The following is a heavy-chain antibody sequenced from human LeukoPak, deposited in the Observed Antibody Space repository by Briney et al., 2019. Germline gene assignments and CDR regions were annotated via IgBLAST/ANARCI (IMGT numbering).Heavy chain of an antibody. Sequence: GGSLRLSCAASGFTFSSYEMNWVRQAPGKGLXXXXXXSSSGSTIYYADSVKGRFTISRDNAKNSLYLQMNSLRAEDTAVYYCARVGDCSSTSCYFYFDYWGQGALVTVSS. CDR3: ARVGDCSSTSCYFYFDY. CDR2: XSSSGSTI. D-gene: IGHD2-2*01. V-gene: IGHV3-48*03. CDR1: GFTFSSYE. J-gene: IGHJ4*02.